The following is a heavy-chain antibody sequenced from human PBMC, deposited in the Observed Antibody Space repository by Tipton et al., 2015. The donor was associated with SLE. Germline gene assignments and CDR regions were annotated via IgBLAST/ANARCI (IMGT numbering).Heavy chain of an antibody. D-gene: IGHD3-10*01. V-gene: IGHV4-34*01. J-gene: IGHJ4*02. Sequence: TLSLTCAVYGESFSGSYWNWIRQSPGKRLEWVGEINHRGSTTYNPSLKSRVTISVDTSKNQFSLKLSSVTAADTAVYYCARVWGSGAYYFDYWGQGTLVTVSS. CDR1: GESFSGSY. CDR3: ARVWGSGAYYFDY. CDR2: INHRGST.